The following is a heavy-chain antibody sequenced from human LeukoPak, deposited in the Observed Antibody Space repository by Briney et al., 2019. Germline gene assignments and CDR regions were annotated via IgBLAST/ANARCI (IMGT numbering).Heavy chain of an antibody. CDR3: AREQWEIPNYYYYYMDV. J-gene: IGHJ6*03. CDR2: IYHSGST. V-gene: IGHV4-38-2*02. Sequence: SETLSLTCTVSGYSISSGYYWGWIRQPPGKGLEWIGSIYHSGSTYYNPSLKSRVTISVDTSKNQFSLKLSSVTAADTAVYYCAREQWEIPNYYYYYMDVWGKGTTVTVSS. CDR1: GYSISSGYY. D-gene: IGHD1-26*01.